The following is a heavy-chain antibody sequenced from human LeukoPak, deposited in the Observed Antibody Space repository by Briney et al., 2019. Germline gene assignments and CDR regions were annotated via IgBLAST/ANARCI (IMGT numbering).Heavy chain of an antibody. Sequence: SETLSPTCAVYGGSFSGYYWSWIRQPPGKGLEWIGYIYYSGSTNYNPSLKSRVTISVDTSKNQFSLKLSSVTAADTAVYYCASTPDYSNYVGFDYWGQGTLVTVSS. V-gene: IGHV4-59*08. CDR3: ASTPDYSNYVGFDY. CDR1: GGSFSGYY. D-gene: IGHD4-4*01. CDR2: IYYSGST. J-gene: IGHJ4*02.